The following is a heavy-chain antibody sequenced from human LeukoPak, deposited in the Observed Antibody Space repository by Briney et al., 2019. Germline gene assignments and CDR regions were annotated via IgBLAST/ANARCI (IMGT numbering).Heavy chain of an antibody. CDR2: ISGSDGST. D-gene: IGHD4-17*01. CDR3: ARAAYGDYVGY. CDR1: GFTFSSYA. Sequence: GGSLRLSCAASGFTFSSYAMSWVRQAPGKGLEWVSAISGSDGSTYYADSVKGRFTISRDNSKNTLYLQMNSLRAEGTAVYYCARAAYGDYVGYWGQGTLVTVSS. J-gene: IGHJ4*02. V-gene: IGHV3-23*01.